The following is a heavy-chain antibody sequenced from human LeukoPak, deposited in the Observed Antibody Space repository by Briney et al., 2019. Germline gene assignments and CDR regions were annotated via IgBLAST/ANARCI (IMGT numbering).Heavy chain of an antibody. CDR1: GGSFSGYY. Sequence: TSETLSLTCAVYGGSFSGYYWSWIRQPPGKGLEWIGEINHSGSTNYNPSLKSRVTISVDTSKNQFSLKLSSVTAADTAVYYCARGRWDQRAPWVAWGQGTLVTVSS. CDR3: ARGRWDQRAPWVA. D-gene: IGHD1-26*01. V-gene: IGHV4-34*01. CDR2: INHSGST. J-gene: IGHJ5*02.